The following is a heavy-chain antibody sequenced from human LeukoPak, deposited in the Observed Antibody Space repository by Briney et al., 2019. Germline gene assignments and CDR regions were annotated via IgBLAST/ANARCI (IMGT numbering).Heavy chain of an antibody. CDR3: AKLED. Sequence: GGSLRLSCAAPGFTFSSYSMNWVRQAPGKGLEWVSYISSSSSTIYYADSVKGRFTISRDNSKNTVYLQLSNLRVADTAVYYCAKLEDWGQGTLVAVSS. V-gene: IGHV3-48*01. CDR2: ISSSSSTI. CDR1: GFTFSSYS. D-gene: IGHD1-1*01. J-gene: IGHJ4*02.